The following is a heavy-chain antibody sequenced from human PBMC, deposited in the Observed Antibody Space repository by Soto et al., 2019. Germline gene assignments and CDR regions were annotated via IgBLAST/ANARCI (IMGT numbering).Heavy chain of an antibody. CDR3: ARDRGDIVLVPAAILDY. J-gene: IGHJ4*02. CDR2: IWYDGSNK. CDR1: GFTFSSYG. D-gene: IGHD2-2*01. V-gene: IGHV3-33*01. Sequence: GGSLRLSCAASGFTFSSYGMHWVRQAPGKGLEWVAVIWYDGSNKYYADSVKGRFTISRDNSKNTLYLQMNSLRAEDTAVYFCARDRGDIVLVPAAILDYWGQGTLVTVSS.